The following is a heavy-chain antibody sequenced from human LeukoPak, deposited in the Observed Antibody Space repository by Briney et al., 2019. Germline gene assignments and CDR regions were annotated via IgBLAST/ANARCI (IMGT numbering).Heavy chain of an antibody. CDR2: IYSGGST. J-gene: IGHJ5*02. Sequence: GGSLRLSCAASGFTVSSNYMSWVRQAPGKGLEWVSVIYSGGSTYYADSVKGRSTISRDNSKDTLYLQMNSLRAEDTAVYYCARSHTAMPFDPWGQGTLVTVSS. CDR3: ARSHTAMPFDP. D-gene: IGHD5-18*01. V-gene: IGHV3-53*01. CDR1: GFTVSSNY.